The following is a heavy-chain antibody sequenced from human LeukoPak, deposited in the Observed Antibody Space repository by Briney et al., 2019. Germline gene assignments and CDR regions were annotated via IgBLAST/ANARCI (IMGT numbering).Heavy chain of an antibody. D-gene: IGHD5-24*01. V-gene: IGHV3-48*04. CDR3: ARVDREGFNSPYYYYMDV. J-gene: IGHJ6*03. CDR1: GFTFSSYS. CDR2: ISSSSTTI. Sequence: PGGSLRLPCAASGFTFSSYSMNWVRQAPGKGLEWVSYISSSSTTIYYADSVKGRFTVPRDNAKNSLYLQMNSLRAEDTAVFYCARVDREGFNSPYYYYMDVWGKGTTVTVSS.